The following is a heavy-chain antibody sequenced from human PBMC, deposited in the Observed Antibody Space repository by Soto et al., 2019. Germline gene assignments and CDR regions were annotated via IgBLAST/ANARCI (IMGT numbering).Heavy chain of an antibody. V-gene: IGHV3-30*18. J-gene: IGHJ4*02. CDR3: AKEPDSFLDY. CDR2: ISYDGSSK. Sequence: QVQLVESGGGVVQPGTSLRLSCAASGFTFSSYGMHWVRQAPGKGLEWVAVISYDGSSKYYTDSVKGRFTISRDKSKNTLYLKMNTLRAEDTAVYYCAKEPDSFLDYWGQGTLVTVSS. CDR1: GFTFSSYG. D-gene: IGHD2-2*01.